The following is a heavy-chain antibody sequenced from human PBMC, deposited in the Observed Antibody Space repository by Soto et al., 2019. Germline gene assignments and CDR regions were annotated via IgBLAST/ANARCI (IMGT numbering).Heavy chain of an antibody. J-gene: IGHJ5*02. Sequence: GGSLRLSCAASGFTFSSYSMNWVRQAPGKGLEWVSSISSSSSYIYYADSVKGRFTISRDNAKNSLYLQMNSLRAEDTAVYYCARDLLHKGPNWFAPRGQGTLVPVSS. D-gene: IGHD1-26*01. V-gene: IGHV3-21*01. CDR3: ARDLLHKGPNWFAP. CDR1: GFTFSSYS. CDR2: ISSSSSYI.